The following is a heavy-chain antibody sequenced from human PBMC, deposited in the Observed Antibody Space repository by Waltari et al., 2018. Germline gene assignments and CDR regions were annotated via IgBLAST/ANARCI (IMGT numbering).Heavy chain of an antibody. CDR3: ARDVAATRGGDY. CDR1: GGTFSSYA. V-gene: IGHV1-69*13. J-gene: IGHJ4*02. D-gene: IGHD6-19*01. CDR2: IIPIFGTA. Sequence: QVQLVQSGAEVKKPGSSVKVSCKASGGTFSSYAISWVRQAPGQGLEWMGGIIPIFGTANDAQKCQGRVTITADESTSTAYMELSSLRSEDTAVDYCARDVAATRGGDYWGQGTLVIVSS.